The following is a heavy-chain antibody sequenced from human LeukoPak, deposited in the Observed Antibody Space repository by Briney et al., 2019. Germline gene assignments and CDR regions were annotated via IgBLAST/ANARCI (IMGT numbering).Heavy chain of an antibody. V-gene: IGHV3-74*01. Sequence: GGSLRLSCAASGFIFSNFWMHWVRQVPGKGLVWVSHINSDGRTTDYADSVRGRFTISRDNAKNTLYLQMNRLTVEDTAVYYCGRGMRDYYGLDHWGQGILVTVSS. J-gene: IGHJ4*02. CDR3: GRGMRDYYGLDH. CDR2: INSDGRTT. CDR1: GFIFSNFW. D-gene: IGHD3-16*01.